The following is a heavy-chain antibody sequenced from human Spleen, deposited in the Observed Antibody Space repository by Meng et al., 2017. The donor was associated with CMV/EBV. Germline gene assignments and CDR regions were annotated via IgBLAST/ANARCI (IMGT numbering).Heavy chain of an antibody. V-gene: IGHV4-39*01. D-gene: IGHD2-15*01. Sequence: SETLSLTCTVSGGSISSSSYYWGWIRQPPGKGLEWIGSVYYSGSTYYNPSLKSRVTISVDTSKNQFSLKPSSVTAADTAVYYCARQQRGGSPATFDFWGQDTLVTVSS. CDR1: GGSISSSSYY. J-gene: IGHJ4*02. CDR2: VYYSGST. CDR3: ARQQRGGSPATFDF.